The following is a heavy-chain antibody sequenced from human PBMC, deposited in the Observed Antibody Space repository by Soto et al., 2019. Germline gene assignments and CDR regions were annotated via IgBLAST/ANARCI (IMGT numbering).Heavy chain of an antibody. CDR3: ARYVEMAFDY. J-gene: IGHJ4*02. D-gene: IGHD2-15*01. Sequence: SETLPLTCTVSGGSISSGGYYWSWIRQHPGKGLEWIGYIYYSGSTYYNPSLKSRVTISVDTSKNQFSLKLSSVTAADTAVYYCARYVEMAFDYWGQGTLVTVSS. CDR2: IYYSGST. CDR1: GGSISSGGYY. V-gene: IGHV4-31*03.